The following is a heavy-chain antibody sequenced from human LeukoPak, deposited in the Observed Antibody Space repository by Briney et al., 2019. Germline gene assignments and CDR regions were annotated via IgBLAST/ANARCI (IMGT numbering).Heavy chain of an antibody. D-gene: IGHD7-27*01. CDR3: ARQTGDLSIGAFDI. CDR2: IYPGDSDI. Sequence: GESLKISCTSSGYGFLRYWIAWVRQMPGKGLEWMGIIYPGDSDIRYSPSFQGQVTISVDKSINAAYLQWSSLKASDTAMYYCARQTGDLSIGAFDIWGQGTMVTVSS. J-gene: IGHJ3*02. V-gene: IGHV5-51*01. CDR1: GYGFLRYW.